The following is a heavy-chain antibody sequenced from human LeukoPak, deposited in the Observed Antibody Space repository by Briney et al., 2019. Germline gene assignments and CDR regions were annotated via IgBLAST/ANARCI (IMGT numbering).Heavy chain of an antibody. CDR1: GFTFSSYE. CDR2: ISSSGSTI. D-gene: IGHD5-18*01. V-gene: IGHV3-48*03. CDR3: ARGGYSYGLFDY. J-gene: IGHJ4*02. Sequence: GGSLRLSCAASGFTFSSYEMNWARQAPGKGLEWVSYISSSGSTIYYADSVKGRFTISRDNAKNSLYLQMNSLRAEDTAVYYCARGGYSYGLFDYWGQGTLVTVCS.